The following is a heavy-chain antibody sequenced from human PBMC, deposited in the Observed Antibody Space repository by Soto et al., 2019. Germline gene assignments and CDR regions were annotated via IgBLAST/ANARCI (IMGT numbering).Heavy chain of an antibody. CDR2: TYYRSKWYN. Sequence: PSQTLSLTCAISGDSVSSNSAAWNWIRQSPSRVLEWLGRTYYRSKWYNDYAVSVKSRITINPDTSKNQFSLQLNSVTPEDTAVYYCARVWNSVGYYYYGMDVCGQGPTVTVYS. D-gene: IGHD1-7*01. CDR1: GDSVSSNSAA. J-gene: IGHJ6*02. V-gene: IGHV6-1*01. CDR3: ARVWNSVGYYYYGMDV.